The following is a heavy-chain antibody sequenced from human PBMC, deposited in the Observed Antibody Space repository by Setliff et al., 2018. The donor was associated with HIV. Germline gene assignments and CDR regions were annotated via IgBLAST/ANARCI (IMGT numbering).Heavy chain of an antibody. CDR3: ARDHIAARSVDY. V-gene: IGHV1-46*01. J-gene: IGHJ4*02. Sequence: ASVKVSCKASGHSFTTYFLHWVRQAPGQGLEWMGIINPSGGSTAYAQKFQGRVTMTRDTSTSTVYMELSSLRSEDTAVYYCARDHIAARSVDYWGQGTLVTVSS. D-gene: IGHD6-6*01. CDR1: GHSFTTYF. CDR2: INPSGGST.